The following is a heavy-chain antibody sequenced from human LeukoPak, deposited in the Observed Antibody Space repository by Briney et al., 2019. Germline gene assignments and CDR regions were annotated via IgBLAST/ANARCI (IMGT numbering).Heavy chain of an antibody. CDR3: ARDYRQVVPAAHFDY. V-gene: IGHV3-23*01. Sequence: AGGSLRLSCAASGFTFSTYAMTWVRQAPGKGLEWVSSIDGSGGSTYYADSVKGRFTISRDNSKNTLYLQMNSLRAEDTAVYYCARDYRQVVPAAHFDYWGQGTLVTVSS. D-gene: IGHD2-2*01. CDR2: IDGSGGST. CDR1: GFTFSTYA. J-gene: IGHJ4*02.